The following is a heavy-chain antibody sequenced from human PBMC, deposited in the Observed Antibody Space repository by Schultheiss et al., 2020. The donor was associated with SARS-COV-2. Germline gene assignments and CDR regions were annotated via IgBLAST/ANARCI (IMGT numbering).Heavy chain of an antibody. J-gene: IGHJ5*02. CDR2: IYTSGST. D-gene: IGHD5-24*01. CDR1: GGSISSYY. CDR3: ARRERWLPKGGWFDP. Sequence: GSLRLSCTVSGGSISSYYWSWIRQPAGKGLEWIGRIYTSGSTNYNPSLKSRVTMSVDTSKNQFSLKLSSVTAADTAVYYCARRERWLPKGGWFDPWGQGTLVTVSS. V-gene: IGHV4-4*07.